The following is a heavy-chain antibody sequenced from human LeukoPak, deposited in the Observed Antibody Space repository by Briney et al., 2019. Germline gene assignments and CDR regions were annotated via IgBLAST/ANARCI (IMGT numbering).Heavy chain of an antibody. D-gene: IGHD2-15*01. CDR3: ASAGYCSGGSCYSFDY. V-gene: IGHV1-69*05. J-gene: IGHJ4*02. CDR2: IIPIFGTA. CDR1: GGTFSSYA. Sequence: GSSVKVSXKASGGTFSSYAISWVRQAPGQGLEWMGGIIPIFGTANYAQKFQGRVTITTDESTSTAYMELSSLRSEDTAVYYCASAGYCSGGSCYSFDYWGQGTLVTVSS.